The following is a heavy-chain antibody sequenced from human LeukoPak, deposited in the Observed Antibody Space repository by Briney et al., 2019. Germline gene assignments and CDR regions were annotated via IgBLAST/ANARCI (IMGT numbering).Heavy chain of an antibody. CDR2: ISSSSSTI. J-gene: IGHJ5*02. Sequence: GGSLRLSCAASGFTFSSYSMNWVRQAPGKGLEWVSYISSSSSTIYYADSVKGRFTISRDNAKNSLYLQMNSLRAEDTAVYYCAREAAEQQLVGWFDPWGQGTLVTVSS. CDR3: AREAAEQQLVGWFDP. D-gene: IGHD6-13*01. V-gene: IGHV3-48*04. CDR1: GFTFSSYS.